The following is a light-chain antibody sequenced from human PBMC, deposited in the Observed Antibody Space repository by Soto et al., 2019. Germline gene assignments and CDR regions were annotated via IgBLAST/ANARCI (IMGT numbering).Light chain of an antibody. V-gene: IGKV1-39*01. CDR1: QSISTY. J-gene: IGKJ5*01. CDR2: DAS. Sequence: DIQMPQSPSSLSASVGNRVTITCRASQSISTYLNWYQKKPGKAPSLLIYDASRLQSGVPSRFSGSGGGTDFTLSISSVQPEDFATYFCQQSYMDPITFGQGTRLEIK. CDR3: QQSYMDPIT.